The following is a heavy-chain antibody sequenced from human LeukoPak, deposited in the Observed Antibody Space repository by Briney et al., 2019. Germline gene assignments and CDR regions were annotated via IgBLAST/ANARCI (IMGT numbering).Heavy chain of an antibody. V-gene: IGHV3-48*04. CDR3: AREKPWGSGYYFDY. CDR2: ISSSGSTI. J-gene: IGHJ4*02. D-gene: IGHD7-27*01. Sequence: PGGSLRLSXAASGFTFSSYSMNWVRQAPGKGLEWVSYISSSGSTIYYADSVKGRFTISRDNAKNSLYLQMNSQRAEDTAVYYCAREKPWGSGYYFDYWGQGTLVTVSS. CDR1: GFTFSSYS.